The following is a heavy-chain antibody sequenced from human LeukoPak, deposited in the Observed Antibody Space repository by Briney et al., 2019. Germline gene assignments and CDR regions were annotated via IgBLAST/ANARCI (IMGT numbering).Heavy chain of an antibody. V-gene: IGHV3-30*18. CDR3: AKDLPDRYSLEY. CDR1: GFTFRNYA. CDR2: TNYDGSDR. D-gene: IGHD2-15*01. Sequence: GRSLRLSCAASGFTFRNYAMYWVRQAPGKGLEWVAFTNYDGSDRCYADSVKGRFTVPRDNPKNTLYLQMNSLRTEDTAVYYCAKDLPDRYSLEYWGQGTMVTVPS. J-gene: IGHJ4*02.